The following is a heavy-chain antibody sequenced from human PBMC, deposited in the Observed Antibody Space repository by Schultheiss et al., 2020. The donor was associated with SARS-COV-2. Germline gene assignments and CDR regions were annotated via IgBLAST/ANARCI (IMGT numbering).Heavy chain of an antibody. J-gene: IGHJ4*02. CDR1: GGSFSGYY. CDR2: INHSGST. D-gene: IGHD6-6*01. Sequence: SQTLSLTCAVYGGSFSGYYWSWIRQPPGKGLEWIGEINHSGSTYYNPSLKSRVTISVDTSKNQFSLKLSSVTAADTAVYYCARNRHIGYVRQLEVGYWGQGTLVTVSS. CDR3: ARNRHIGYVRQLEVGY. V-gene: IGHV4-34*01.